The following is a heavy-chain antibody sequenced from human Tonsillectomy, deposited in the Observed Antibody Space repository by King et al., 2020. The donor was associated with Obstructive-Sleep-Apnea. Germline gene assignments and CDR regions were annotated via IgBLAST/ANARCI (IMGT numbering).Heavy chain of an antibody. CDR2: IRSKAYGGTT. J-gene: IGHJ4*02. CDR1: GFTFGDYA. CDR3: TRFGTAMVKAVDY. D-gene: IGHD5-18*01. V-gene: IGHV3-49*03. Sequence: EVQLVESGGGLVQPGRSLRLSCTASGFTFGDYAMSWFRQAPGKGLEWVGFIRSKAYGGTTEYAASVKGRFTISRDDSKSIAYLQMNSLKTEDTAVYYCTRFGTAMVKAVDYWGQGTLVTVSS.